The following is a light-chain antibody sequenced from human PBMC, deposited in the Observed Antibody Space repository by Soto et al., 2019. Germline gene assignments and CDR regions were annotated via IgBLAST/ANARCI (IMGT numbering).Light chain of an antibody. CDR3: QPYYPCPVT. CDR1: QDNNTN. J-gene: IGKJ4*01. Sequence: IVMTQSPATLSVSPGESVTFSCRASQDNNTNLAWYQHKPGQAPRPLISAASTGATGIPARFSGSASGTALTLTINSLQSEDSAVYYCQPYYPCPVTFGGGTKVDI. CDR2: AAS. V-gene: IGKV3-15*01.